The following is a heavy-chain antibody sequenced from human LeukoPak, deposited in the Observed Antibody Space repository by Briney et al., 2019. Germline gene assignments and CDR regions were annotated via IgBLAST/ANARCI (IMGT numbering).Heavy chain of an antibody. V-gene: IGHV3-7*01. J-gene: IGHJ4*02. D-gene: IGHD2-15*01. Sequence: PGGSLRLSCAASGFTLSSYWMTWVRQAPGKGLEWVANIQDDGVEKNYVESVKGRFIISRDNAKDSLFLQMSSLRDEDTALYYCARGYAAIPDWGQGTLVTVSS. CDR3: ARGYAAIPD. CDR2: IQDDGVEK. CDR1: GFTLSSYW.